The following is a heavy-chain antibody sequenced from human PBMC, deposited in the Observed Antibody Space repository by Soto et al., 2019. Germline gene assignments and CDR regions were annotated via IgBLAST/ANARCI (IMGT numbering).Heavy chain of an antibody. V-gene: IGHV1-18*01. CDR1: GYTFTSYG. D-gene: IGHD1-26*01. CDR3: XXXXGSYALDY. CDR2: ISAYNGNT. J-gene: IGHJ4*02. Sequence: QVQLVQSGAEVKKPGASVKVSCKASGYTFTSYGISWVRQAPGQGLEGMGWISAYNGNTNYAQTLQGRDNMTTQTXXXXXXXXXXXXXXXXXXVYXXXXXXGSYALDYWGQGTLVTVSS.